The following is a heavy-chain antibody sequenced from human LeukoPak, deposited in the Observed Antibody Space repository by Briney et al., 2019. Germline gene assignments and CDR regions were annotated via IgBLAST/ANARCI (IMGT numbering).Heavy chain of an antibody. CDR3: ARAIGTSKTDLDY. J-gene: IGHJ4*02. V-gene: IGHV1-8*01. D-gene: IGHD1-14*01. Sequence: EASVKVSCKASGYTFTSYDINWVRQATGQGLEWMGWMNPNSGNTGYAQKFQGRVTMTRNTSISTAYMELSSLRSEDTAVYYCARAIGTSKTDLDYWGQGTLVTVSS. CDR1: GYTFTSYD. CDR2: MNPNSGNT.